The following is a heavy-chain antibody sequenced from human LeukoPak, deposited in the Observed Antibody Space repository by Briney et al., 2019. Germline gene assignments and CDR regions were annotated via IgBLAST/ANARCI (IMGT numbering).Heavy chain of an antibody. J-gene: IGHJ4*02. CDR1: GYSISSGYY. D-gene: IGHD3/OR15-3a*01. Sequence: SETLSLTCTVSGYSISSGYYWGWIRQPPGKGLEWIGSIYYTGNTYYNASLKSRVTISIDTSKNQISLRLTSVTATDTAMYYCARQTGSGLFTLPGGQGTLVTVSS. CDR2: IYYTGNT. CDR3: ARQTGSGLFTLP. V-gene: IGHV4-38-2*02.